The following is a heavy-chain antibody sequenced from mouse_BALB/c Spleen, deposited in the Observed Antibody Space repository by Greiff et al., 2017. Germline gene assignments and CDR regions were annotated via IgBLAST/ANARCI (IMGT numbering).Heavy chain of an antibody. J-gene: IGHJ4*01. CDR1: GFSLTSYG. CDR3: AREGNKDYYAMDY. D-gene: IGHD2-1*01. CDR2: IWAGGST. Sequence: VQLQQSGPGLVAPSQSLSITCTVSGFSLTSYGVHWVRQPPGKGLEWLGVIWAGGSTNYNSALMSRLSISKDNSKSQVFLKMNSLQTDDTAMYYCAREGNKDYYAMDYWGQGTSVTVSS. V-gene: IGHV2-9*02.